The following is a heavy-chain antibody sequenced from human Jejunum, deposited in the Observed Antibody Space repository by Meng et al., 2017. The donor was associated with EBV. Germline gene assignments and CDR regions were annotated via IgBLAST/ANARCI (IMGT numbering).Heavy chain of an antibody. CDR3: TDVGGDMI. J-gene: IGHJ4*02. D-gene: IGHD3-16*01. Sequence: EVQGLGSGGGLVKPWDSLSISGAASGFTFTNYHMNWVRQAPGKGLEWVGRIKRTTDGGTTDYAAPVQGRFTISRDDSKNTLHLQMNSLKTEDTAVYYCTDVGGDMIWGQGILVTVSS. V-gene: IGHV3-15*01. CDR1: GFTFTNYH. CDR2: IKRTTDGGTT.